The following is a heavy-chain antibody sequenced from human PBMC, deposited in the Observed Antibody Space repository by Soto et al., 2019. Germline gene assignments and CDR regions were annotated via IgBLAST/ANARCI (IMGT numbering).Heavy chain of an antibody. Sequence: ASVKASCKASGYTFTGYYMHWVRQAPGQGLEWMGWINPNSGGTNYAQKFQGRVTMTRDTSISTAYMELSRLRYEDTAVYYCARGVSTIVGGVIDFDYWGQGTRITVSS. CDR3: ARGVSTIVGGVIDFDY. CDR1: GYTFTGYY. CDR2: INPNSGGT. D-gene: IGHD3-3*01. V-gene: IGHV1-2*02. J-gene: IGHJ4*02.